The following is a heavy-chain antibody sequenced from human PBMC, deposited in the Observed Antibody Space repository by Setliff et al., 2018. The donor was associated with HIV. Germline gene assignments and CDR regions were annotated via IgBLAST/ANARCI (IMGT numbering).Heavy chain of an antibody. CDR1: GYTLTELS. CDR3: ASGMRWDTAMGDAFDI. CDR2: FDPEDGET. Sequence: ASVKVSCKVSGYTLTELSMHWVRQAPGKGLEWMGGFDPEDGETIYAQKFQGRVTMTTDTSTTTAYMELRSLKSDDTAIYFCASGMRWDTAMGDAFDIWG. V-gene: IGHV1-24*01. D-gene: IGHD5-18*01. J-gene: IGHJ3*02.